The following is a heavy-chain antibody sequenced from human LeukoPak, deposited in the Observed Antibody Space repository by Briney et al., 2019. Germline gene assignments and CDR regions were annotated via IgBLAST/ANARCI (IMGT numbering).Heavy chain of an antibody. V-gene: IGHV3-30*18. D-gene: IGHD5-24*01. CDR2: ISYDGKNE. CDR3: AKQMAVDYFDY. Sequence: HPGGSLRLSCAASGFTFSSYAMHWVRQAPGKGLEWVAVISYDGKNEYYTDSVKGRFTISRDNAKNTLYLQMNSLRAEDTAVYYCAKQMAVDYFDYWGQGALVAVSS. CDR1: GFTFSSYA. J-gene: IGHJ4*02.